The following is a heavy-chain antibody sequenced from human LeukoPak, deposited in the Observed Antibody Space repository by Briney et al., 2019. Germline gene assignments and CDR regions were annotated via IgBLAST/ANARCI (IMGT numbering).Heavy chain of an antibody. V-gene: IGHV3-23*01. CDR1: GFTFSNYW. Sequence: GGSLRLSCAASGFTFSNYWMHWVRQAPGKGLEWVSAISGSGGSTYYADSVKGRFTISRDNSKNTLYLQMNSLRAEDTAVYYCAKGSAAVAGRFDYWGQGTLVTVSS. J-gene: IGHJ4*02. CDR2: ISGSGGST. D-gene: IGHD6-19*01. CDR3: AKGSAAVAGRFDY.